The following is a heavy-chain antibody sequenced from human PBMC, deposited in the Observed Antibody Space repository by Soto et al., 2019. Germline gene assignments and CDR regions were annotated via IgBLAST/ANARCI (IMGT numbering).Heavy chain of an antibody. Sequence: KASETLSLTCTVSGGSISSGDYYWSWIRQPPGKGLEWIGYIYYSGSTYYNPSLKSRVTISVDTSKNQFSLKLSSVTAADTAVYYCARQSTIITTLTPYYYGMDVWGQGTTVTVSS. D-gene: IGHD3-3*01. CDR1: GGSISSGDYY. CDR3: ARQSTIITTLTPYYYGMDV. CDR2: IYYSGST. V-gene: IGHV4-30-4*01. J-gene: IGHJ6*02.